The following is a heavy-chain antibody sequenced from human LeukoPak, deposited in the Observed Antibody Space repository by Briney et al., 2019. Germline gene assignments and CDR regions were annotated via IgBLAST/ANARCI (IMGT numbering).Heavy chain of an antibody. Sequence: RAGGSLRLSCAGSRFIFHQHAMNWVRQAPGKGLEWVAGIGGLGIVKGYVDSVKGRFTISKDNSRSTLFLQMNSLRADDTAIYYCAKDIGVYDRPSDSWGQGTLVTVSS. CDR3: AKDIGVYDRPSDS. V-gene: IGHV3-23*01. J-gene: IGHJ4*02. D-gene: IGHD3-22*01. CDR1: RFIFHQHA. CDR2: IGGLGIVK.